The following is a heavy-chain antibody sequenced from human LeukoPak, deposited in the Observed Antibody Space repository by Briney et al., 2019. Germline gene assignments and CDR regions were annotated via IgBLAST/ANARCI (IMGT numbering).Heavy chain of an antibody. V-gene: IGHV3-23*01. D-gene: IGHD2-2*01. J-gene: IGHJ6*02. Sequence: PGGSLRLSCAASGFTFSSYAMSWVRQAPGKRLEWVSAISGSGGSTYYADSVKGRFTISSDNSKNTLYLQMNSLRAEDTAVYYCAKTSWDIVVVPAAIYYYYYGMDVWGQGTTVTVSS. CDR1: GFTFSSYA. CDR3: AKTSWDIVVVPAAIYYYYYGMDV. CDR2: ISGSGGST.